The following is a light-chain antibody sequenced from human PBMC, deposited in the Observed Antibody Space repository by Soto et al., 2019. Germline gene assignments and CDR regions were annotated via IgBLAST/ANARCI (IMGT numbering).Light chain of an antibody. J-gene: IGKJ1*01. V-gene: IGKV1-16*02. CDR3: QQYVNYPRT. CDR1: QDIRNY. Sequence: DIQMTQSPSSLSASVGERITITCRASQDIRNYLAWFQQKPGKAAKSLIYAASTLQPGVPSKFSGSGSGTDFTLTISSLQPEDFATYYCQQYVNYPRTFGQGTTVEIK. CDR2: AAS.